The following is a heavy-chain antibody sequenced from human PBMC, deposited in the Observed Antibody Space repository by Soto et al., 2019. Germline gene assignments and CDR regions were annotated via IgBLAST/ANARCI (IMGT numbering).Heavy chain of an antibody. V-gene: IGHV3-23*01. D-gene: IGHD2-8*02. CDR3: AKCISSSPSGGLVVKVPHYWFFHL. J-gene: IGHJ2*01. CDR2: GGNFGFST. CDR1: GFALGNFA. Sequence: EQLLESGGGLVQPGGSLSFSWAVPGFALGNFAWGGARQPPGKGLGWAPTGGNFGFSTFYADSVRGRFTISRDNSKNTLNLQMNSLTAEDAGVYFCAKCISSSPSGGLVVKVPHYWFFHLWGRGTLITVSP.